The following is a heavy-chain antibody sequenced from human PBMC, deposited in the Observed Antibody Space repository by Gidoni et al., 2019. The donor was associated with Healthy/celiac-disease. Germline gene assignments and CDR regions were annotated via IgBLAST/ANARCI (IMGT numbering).Heavy chain of an antibody. CDR3: ASSGWYSNYYYYYGMDV. CDR2: ISGSGGST. CDR1: GFTFSSYA. D-gene: IGHD6-19*01. Sequence: EVQLLESGGGSVQPGGSLRLSCAASGFTFSSYAMSWVRQAPGKGLEWVSAISGSGGSTYYADSVKGRFTISRDNSKNTLYLQRNSLRAEDTAVYYCASSGWYSNYYYYYGMDVWGQGTTVTVSS. V-gene: IGHV3-23*01. J-gene: IGHJ6*02.